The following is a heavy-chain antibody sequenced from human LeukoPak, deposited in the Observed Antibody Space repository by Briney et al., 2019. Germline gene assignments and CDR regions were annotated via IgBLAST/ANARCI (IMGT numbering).Heavy chain of an antibody. CDR2: ITSGSSYI. CDR1: GFTFSSYN. Sequence: GGSLRLSCAASGFTFSSYNMNWVRQAPGKGLEWVSSITSGSSYIYYADSVKGRFTISRDNAKNSLYLQMNSLRAEDTAVYYCARDGSGSSTTTPSYYFDYWGQGTLVTVSS. J-gene: IGHJ4*02. V-gene: IGHV3-21*01. D-gene: IGHD3-10*01. CDR3: ARDGSGSSTTTPSYYFDY.